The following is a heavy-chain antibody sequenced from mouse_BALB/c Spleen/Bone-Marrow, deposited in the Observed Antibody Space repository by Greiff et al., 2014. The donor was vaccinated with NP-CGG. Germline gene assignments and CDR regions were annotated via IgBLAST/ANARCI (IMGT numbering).Heavy chain of an antibody. D-gene: IGHD2-1*01. J-gene: IGHJ1*01. CDR1: GYAFTNYL. V-gene: IGHV1-54*01. CDR3: ARWGGNWNFDV. Sequence: VKLMESGAELVRPGTSVKVSCKASGYAFTNYLIEWVKQRPGQGLEWIGMINPGSGGTNYNEKFKGKATLTADKSSSTAYMQLSSLTSDDSAVYFCARWGGNWNFDVWGAGTTVTVSA. CDR2: INPGSGGT.